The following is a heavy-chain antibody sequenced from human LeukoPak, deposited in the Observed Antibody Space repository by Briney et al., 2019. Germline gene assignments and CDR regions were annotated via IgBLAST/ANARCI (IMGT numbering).Heavy chain of an antibody. V-gene: IGHV3-23*01. CDR3: AKGVVMVRYFDY. D-gene: IGHD2-15*01. Sequence: GGSLGESLSCFGFIFYRALVHLIRQAPGKGLEWVSALSGSGGSTFYPDSVKSRFTISRDNSKNTLYLQMNSLRAEDTAVYYCAKGVVMVRYFDYCGQGTLVTVSS. J-gene: IGHJ4*02. CDR1: GFIFYRAL. CDR2: LSGSGGST.